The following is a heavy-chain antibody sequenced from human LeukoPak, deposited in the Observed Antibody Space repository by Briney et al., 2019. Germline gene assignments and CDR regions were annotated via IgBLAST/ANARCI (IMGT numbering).Heavy chain of an antibody. Sequence: ASETLSLTCAVSGYSISSGYYCGWIRQPPGKGLEWIGSIYHSGSTYYNPSLKSRVTISVDTSKNQFSLKLSSVTAADTAVYYCARHSRPANWFDPWGQGTLVTVSS. J-gene: IGHJ5*02. CDR1: GYSISSGYY. CDR2: IYHSGST. V-gene: IGHV4-38-2*01. CDR3: ARHSRPANWFDP.